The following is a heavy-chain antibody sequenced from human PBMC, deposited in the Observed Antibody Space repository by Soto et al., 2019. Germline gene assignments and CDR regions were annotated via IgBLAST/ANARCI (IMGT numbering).Heavy chain of an antibody. V-gene: IGHV1-69*13. D-gene: IGHD5-12*01. CDR3: ARSHKGDGYNYH. Sequence: GASVKVSCKASGGTFSSYAISWVRQAPGQGLEWMGGIIPIFGTANYAQKFQGRVTITADESTSTADMDVSNLRSEYRALYYCARSHKGDGYNYHWGQGTLVTVSS. J-gene: IGHJ5*02. CDR1: GGTFSSYA. CDR2: IIPIFGTA.